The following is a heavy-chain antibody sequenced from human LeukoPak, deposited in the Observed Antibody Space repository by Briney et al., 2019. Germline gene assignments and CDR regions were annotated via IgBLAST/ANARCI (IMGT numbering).Heavy chain of an antibody. Sequence: KPSETLSLTCTVSGDSISSYYWSWIRQPPGKGLEWIGYIYTSGGTNYIPSLKGRVTISIDTSKNQFSLKLSSVTAADSAVYYCARLTRLSTSPDRYYLDYWGQGTLVSVSS. V-gene: IGHV4-4*09. D-gene: IGHD6-6*01. J-gene: IGHJ4*02. CDR2: IYTSGGT. CDR1: GDSISSYY. CDR3: ARLTRLSTSPDRYYLDY.